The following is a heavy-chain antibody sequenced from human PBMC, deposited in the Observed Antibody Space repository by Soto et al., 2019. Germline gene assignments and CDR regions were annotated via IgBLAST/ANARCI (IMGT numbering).Heavy chain of an antibody. J-gene: IGHJ5*01. D-gene: IGHD3-22*01. Sequence: EVQLVQSGAEMKKPGESLKISCQGSGYIFTKHWIAWVRQKPGKGLEWIGIIDPVDSDDRYSPSFEGQVTISVDKSNHTAFLRWEKLKTSDTATYFCAGRALDPSGHYYPYNRFDSWGQGTQVTVSS. V-gene: IGHV5-51*01. CDR1: GYIFTKHW. CDR2: IDPVDSDD. CDR3: AGRALDPSGHYYPYNRFDS.